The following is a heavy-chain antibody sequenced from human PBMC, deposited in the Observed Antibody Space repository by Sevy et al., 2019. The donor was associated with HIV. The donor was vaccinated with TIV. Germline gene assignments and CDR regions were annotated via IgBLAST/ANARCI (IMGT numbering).Heavy chain of an antibody. CDR2: IKSYGSDK. Sequence: GGSLRLSCAASGFTFSAYWMNWVRQAPGKGLEWVANIKSYGSDKHYVDSVEGRFTISRDNAKNSLYLQMNSLRVEDTAVYYCAQETVGRFDSGGQGTLVTVSS. D-gene: IGHD3-16*01. CDR1: GFTFSAYW. V-gene: IGHV3-7*01. J-gene: IGHJ4*02. CDR3: AQETVGRFDS.